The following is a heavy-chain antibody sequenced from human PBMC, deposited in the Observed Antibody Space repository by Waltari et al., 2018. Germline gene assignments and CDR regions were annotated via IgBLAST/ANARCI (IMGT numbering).Heavy chain of an antibody. J-gene: IGHJ6*02. CDR2: ISYNERNI. V-gene: IGHV3-30*04. D-gene: IGHD3-22*01. CDR3: VRDFCDRTKCHGMDV. Sequence: QVQLVESGGGVVQPGRALRLSCAASEVTFSYYAMHWVRQAPGKGMEWVAVISYNERNIYYVDSVKGRFTSSRDNSKKTLYLQMNSLRPEDTAMYYCVRDFCDRTKCHGMDVWGQGTTVTVSS. CDR1: EVTFSYYA.